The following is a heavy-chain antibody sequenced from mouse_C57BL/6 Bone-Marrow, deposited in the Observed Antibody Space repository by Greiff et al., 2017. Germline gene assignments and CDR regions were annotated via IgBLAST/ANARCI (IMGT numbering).Heavy chain of an antibody. V-gene: IGHV5-4*01. CDR2: ISDGGSYT. CDR3: ARALFAY. J-gene: IGHJ3*01. CDR1: GFTFSSYA. Sequence: VQLQESGGGLVKPGGSLKLSCAASGFTFSSYAMSWVRQTPEKRLEWVATISDGGSYTYYPDNVKGRFTISRDNAKNNLYLQMSHLKSEDTAMYYCARALFAYWGQGTLVTVSA.